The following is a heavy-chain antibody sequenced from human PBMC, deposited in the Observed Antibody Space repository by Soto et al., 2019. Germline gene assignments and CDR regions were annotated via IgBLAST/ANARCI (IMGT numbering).Heavy chain of an antibody. D-gene: IGHD3-9*01. Sequence: GGSLRLSCAASGFTVSSNYMSWVRQAPGKGLEWVSVIYSGGSTYYADSVKGRFTISRDNSKNTLYLQMNSLRAEDTAVYYCARVLGATGYYKAPHDAFDIWGQGTMVTVSS. J-gene: IGHJ3*02. V-gene: IGHV3-66*01. CDR2: IYSGGST. CDR1: GFTVSSNY. CDR3: ARVLGATGYYKAPHDAFDI.